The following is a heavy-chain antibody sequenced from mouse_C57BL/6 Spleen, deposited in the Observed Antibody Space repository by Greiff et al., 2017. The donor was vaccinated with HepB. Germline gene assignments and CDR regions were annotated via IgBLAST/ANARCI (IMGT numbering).Heavy chain of an antibody. D-gene: IGHD4-1*01. V-gene: IGHV14-4*01. CDR2: IDPENGDT. CDR3: TTGGVTGTLFAY. J-gene: IGHJ3*01. Sequence: EVQLQQSGAELVRPGASVKLSCTASGFNIKDDYMHWVKQRPEQGLEWIGWIDPENGDTEYASKFQGKATITADTSSNTAYLQLSSLTSEDTAVYYCTTGGVTGTLFAYWGQGTLVTVSA. CDR1: GFNIKDDY.